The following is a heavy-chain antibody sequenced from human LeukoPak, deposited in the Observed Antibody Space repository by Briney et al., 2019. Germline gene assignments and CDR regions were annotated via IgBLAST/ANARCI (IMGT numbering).Heavy chain of an antibody. CDR3: ARSIYSDY. J-gene: IGHJ4*02. D-gene: IGHD1-26*01. Sequence: GESLKISCKGSGYRFTSYWIGWVRQLPGKGLEWMGIIYPGDSDTRYSPSFQGQVTFSADKSITTAYLQWSSLKASDTAVYYCARSIYSDYWGQGTLVTVSS. CDR1: GYRFTSYW. V-gene: IGHV5-51*01. CDR2: IYPGDSDT.